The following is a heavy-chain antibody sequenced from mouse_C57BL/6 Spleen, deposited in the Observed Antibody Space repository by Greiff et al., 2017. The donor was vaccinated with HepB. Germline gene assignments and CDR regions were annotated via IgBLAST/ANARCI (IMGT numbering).Heavy chain of an antibody. J-gene: IGHJ1*03. CDR1: GYTFTDYN. V-gene: IGHV1-22*01. D-gene: IGHD1-1*01. CDR2: INPNNGGT. Sequence: VQLQQSGPELVKPGASVKMSCKASGYTFTDYNMHWVKQSHGKSLEWIGYINPNNGGTSYNQKFKGKATLTVNKSSSTAYMELRSLTSEDSAVYYCAGLGGSSWYFDVWGTGTTVTVSS. CDR3: AGLGGSSWYFDV.